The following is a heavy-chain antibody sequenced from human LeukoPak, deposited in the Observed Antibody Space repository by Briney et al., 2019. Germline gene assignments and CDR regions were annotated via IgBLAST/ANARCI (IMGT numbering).Heavy chain of an antibody. J-gene: IGHJ4*02. D-gene: IGHD2-2*01. CDR1: GYTFTSYY. Sequence: ASVKVSCKASGYTFTSYYMDWVRQAPGQGLEWMGIINPSGGSTSYAQKFQGRVTMTRDTSTSTVYMELSSLGSEDTAVYYCARDLYCSSTSCYLFDYWGQGTLVTVSS. CDR2: INPSGGST. V-gene: IGHV1-46*03. CDR3: ARDLYCSSTSCYLFDY.